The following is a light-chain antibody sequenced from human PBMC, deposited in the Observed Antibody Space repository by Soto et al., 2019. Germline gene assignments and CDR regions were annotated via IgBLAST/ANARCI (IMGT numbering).Light chain of an antibody. CDR3: LQHYYYPLS. CDR2: AAS. J-gene: IGKJ4*01. Sequence: AIQVTQSPSSLSASVGDSVTITCRASQDIRNNLDWYQQKPGEAPKLLINAASTLQSGLPSRFSGSGSGTYFTLTISSLQPEDFATYYCLQHYYYPLSFGGGTKVDIK. CDR1: QDIRNN. V-gene: IGKV1-6*02.